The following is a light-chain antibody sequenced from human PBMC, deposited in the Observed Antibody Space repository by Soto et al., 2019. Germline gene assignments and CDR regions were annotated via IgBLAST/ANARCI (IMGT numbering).Light chain of an antibody. V-gene: IGLV1-40*01. J-gene: IGLJ2*01. CDR2: GNS. CDR3: QSYDSSQTVV. Sequence: QPVLTQPPSVSGAPGQRVTISRTGSSFNMGAGYDVNWYQQLPGTAPKLLIYGNSNRPSGVPDRISGSKSGTSASLAISGLQADDEADYYCQSYDSSQTVVFGGGTQLTVL. CDR1: SFNMGAGYD.